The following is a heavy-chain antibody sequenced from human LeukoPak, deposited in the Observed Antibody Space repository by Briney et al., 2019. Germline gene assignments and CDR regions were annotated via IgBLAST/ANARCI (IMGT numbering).Heavy chain of an antibody. J-gene: IGHJ4*02. V-gene: IGHV3-21*01. CDR3: ARVKTEYYYDSSGRFDY. D-gene: IGHD3-22*01. CDR1: GFTFSSYS. CDR2: ISSSSSYI. Sequence: PGGSLRLSCAASGFTFSSYSMNWVRQAPGKGLEWVSSISSSSSYIYYADSVKGRFTISRDNAKNSLYLQMNSLRAEDTAVYYCARVKTEYYYDSSGRFDYWGQGTLVTVSS.